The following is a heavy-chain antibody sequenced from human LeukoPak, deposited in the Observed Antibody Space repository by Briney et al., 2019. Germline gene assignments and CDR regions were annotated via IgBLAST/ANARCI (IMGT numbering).Heavy chain of an antibody. CDR2: IYYSGST. V-gene: IGHV4-59*01. D-gene: IGHD6-19*01. J-gene: IGHJ4*02. CDR3: ARSYSPGYSSGWHFDY. Sequence: SETLSLTCTVSGGSISSYYWSWIRQPPGKGLEWIGYIYYSGSTNYNPSLKSRVTISVDTSKNQFSLKLSSVTAADTAVYYCARSYSPGYSSGWHFDYWGQGTLVTVSS. CDR1: GGSISSYY.